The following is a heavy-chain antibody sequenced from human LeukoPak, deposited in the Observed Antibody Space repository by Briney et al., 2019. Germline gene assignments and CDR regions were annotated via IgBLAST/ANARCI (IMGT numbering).Heavy chain of an antibody. CDR2: ISASGGST. Sequence: GGSLRLSCAASGFTFSSYAMTWVRQAPGKGLEWVSAISASGGSTYYADSVKGRFTISRDNAKNTLYLQMNSLRAEDTAVYYCAREMSTIQDLDYWGQGTLVTVSS. D-gene: IGHD5-24*01. V-gene: IGHV3-23*01. CDR1: GFTFSSYA. J-gene: IGHJ4*02. CDR3: AREMSTIQDLDY.